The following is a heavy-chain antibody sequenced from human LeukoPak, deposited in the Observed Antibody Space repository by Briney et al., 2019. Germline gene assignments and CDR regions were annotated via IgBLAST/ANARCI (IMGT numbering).Heavy chain of an antibody. J-gene: IGHJ6*03. Sequence: SETLSLTCTVSGGSISSYYWSWIRQPPGKGLEWIGYIYYSGSTNYNPSLKSRVTISVDTSKNQFSLKLSSVTAADTAVYYCARLIYSGEYYYYYMDVWGKGTTVTISS. D-gene: IGHD5-12*01. CDR3: ARLIYSGEYYYYYMDV. V-gene: IGHV4-59*01. CDR1: GGSISSYY. CDR2: IYYSGST.